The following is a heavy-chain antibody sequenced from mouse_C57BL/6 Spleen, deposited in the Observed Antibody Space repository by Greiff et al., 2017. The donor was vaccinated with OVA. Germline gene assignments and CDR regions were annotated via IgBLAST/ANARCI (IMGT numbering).Heavy chain of an antibody. CDR2: IWTGGGT. J-gene: IGHJ4*01. CDR1: GFSLTSYA. Sequence: VQLKESGPGLVAPSQSLSITCTVSGFSLTSYAISWVRQPPGKGLEWLGVIWTGGGTNYNSALKSRLSISKDNSKSQVFLKMNSLQTDDTARYYCARLDGYYENYAMDYWGQGTSVTVSS. CDR3: ARLDGYYENYAMDY. V-gene: IGHV2-9-1*01. D-gene: IGHD2-3*01.